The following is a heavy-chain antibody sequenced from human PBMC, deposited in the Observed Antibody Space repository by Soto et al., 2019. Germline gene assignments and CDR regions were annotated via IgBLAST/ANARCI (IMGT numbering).Heavy chain of an antibody. CDR2: IYYSGST. CDR1: GGSISSGDYY. CDR3: ARVLRTPGEWYFDY. Sequence: SETLSLTCTVSGGSISSGDYYWSWIRQPPGKGLEWIGYIYYSGSTYYNPSLKSRVTISVDTSKNQFSLKLSSVTAADTAVYYCARVLRTPGEWYFDYWGQGTLVTVSS. J-gene: IGHJ4*02. D-gene: IGHD2-8*01. V-gene: IGHV4-30-4*01.